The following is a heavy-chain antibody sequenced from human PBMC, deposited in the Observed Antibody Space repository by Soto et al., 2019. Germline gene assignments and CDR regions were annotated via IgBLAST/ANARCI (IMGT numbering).Heavy chain of an antibody. CDR2: IWYDGSNK. Sequence: GGSLRLSCAASGFTFSSYGMHWVRQAPGKGLEWVAVIWYDGSNKYYADSVKGRFTISRDNSKNTLYLQMNSLRAEDTAVYYCAREGATTVTHYYYYYYVDVWGKGTTVTVSS. CDR3: AREGATTVTHYYYYYYVDV. D-gene: IGHD4-17*01. J-gene: IGHJ6*03. CDR1: GFTFSSYG. V-gene: IGHV3-33*01.